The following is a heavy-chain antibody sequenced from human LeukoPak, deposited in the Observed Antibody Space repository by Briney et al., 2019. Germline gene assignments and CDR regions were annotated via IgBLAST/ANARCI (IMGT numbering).Heavy chain of an antibody. Sequence: GALRLSCAASGFTFSSSAMSWVRQAPGKGLEWVSAISGSGGSTYYADSVKGRFTVSRDNSKNTLYLQMNSLRAEDTAVFYCAKECSGGSCYSSSQYYYYGMDVWGQGTTVTVSS. CDR1: GFTFSSSA. J-gene: IGHJ6*02. D-gene: IGHD2-15*01. CDR3: AKECSGGSCYSSSQYYYYGMDV. CDR2: ISGSGGST. V-gene: IGHV3-23*01.